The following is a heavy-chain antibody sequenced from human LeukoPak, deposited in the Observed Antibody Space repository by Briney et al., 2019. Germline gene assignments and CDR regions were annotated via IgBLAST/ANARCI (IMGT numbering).Heavy chain of an antibody. CDR1: GGSISSYY. CDR2: IYYSGST. D-gene: IGHD3-10*01. CDR3: ARHGDIGFGEFRFFDY. J-gene: IGHJ4*02. V-gene: IGHV4-59*08. Sequence: SETLSLTCTVSGGSISSYYWSWIRQPPGKGLEWIGYIYYSGSTNYNPSLKSRVTISVDTSKNQFSLKLSSVTAADTAVYYCARHGDIGFGEFRFFDYWGQGTLVTVSS.